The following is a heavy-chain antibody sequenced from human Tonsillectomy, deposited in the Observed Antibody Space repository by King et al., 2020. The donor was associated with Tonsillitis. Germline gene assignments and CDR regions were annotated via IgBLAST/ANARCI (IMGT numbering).Heavy chain of an antibody. D-gene: IGHD1-26*01. Sequence: VQLVESGGGLIQPGGSLRLSCAVSGFSVSSNYMTWVRQAPGQGLEWAAVMYSGGSTYHAASVKGRFTISRDTSKNTLYLQMISLRVDDTAVYYCANRGVQGGAQDYWGQGTLVIVSS. V-gene: IGHV3-53*01. J-gene: IGHJ4*02. CDR3: ANRGVQGGAQDY. CDR2: MYSGGST. CDR1: GFSVSSNY.